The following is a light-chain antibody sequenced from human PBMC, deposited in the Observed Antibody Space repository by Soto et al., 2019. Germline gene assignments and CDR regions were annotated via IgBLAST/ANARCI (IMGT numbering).Light chain of an antibody. J-gene: IGKJ2*01. CDR1: QSVSSSY. V-gene: IGKV3-20*01. CDR3: QQYGSSPPYT. Sequence: EIVLTQSPGTLSLSPGERATLSCRASQSVSSSYFAWYQQKPGQPPRLLIYGASSRATAISVGFSGSGSGTDFTLTISRLEPEDFAVYYCQQYGSSPPYTFGQGTKVEIK. CDR2: GAS.